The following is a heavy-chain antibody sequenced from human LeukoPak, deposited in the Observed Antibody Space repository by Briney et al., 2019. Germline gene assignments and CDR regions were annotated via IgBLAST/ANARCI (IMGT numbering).Heavy chain of an antibody. V-gene: IGHV4-38-2*02. J-gene: IGHJ6*03. CDR3: ARAARGIAVAGARFDYYYYMDV. CDR1: GYSISSGYY. CDR2: IYHSGST. D-gene: IGHD6-19*01. Sequence: SETLSLTCTVSGYSISSGYYWGWIRQPPGKGLEWIGSIYHSGSTYYNPSLKSRVTISVDTSKNQFSLKLSSVTAADTAVYYCARAARGIAVAGARFDYYYYMDVWGKGTTVTVSS.